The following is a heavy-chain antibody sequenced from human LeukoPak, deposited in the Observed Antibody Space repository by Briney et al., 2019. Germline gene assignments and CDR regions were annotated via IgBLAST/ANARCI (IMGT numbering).Heavy chain of an antibody. D-gene: IGHD1-26*01. J-gene: IGHJ5*02. CDR1: GGSFSGYY. CDR3: ARARSGRFDL. CDR2: INHSGST. V-gene: IGHV4-34*01. Sequence: SETLSLTCAVYGGSFSGYYWSWIRQPPGKGLEWIGEINHSGSTNYNPSLKSRVTISVDTSKNQFSLKLSSVTAADTAVYYCARARSGRFDLWGQGTLVTVSS.